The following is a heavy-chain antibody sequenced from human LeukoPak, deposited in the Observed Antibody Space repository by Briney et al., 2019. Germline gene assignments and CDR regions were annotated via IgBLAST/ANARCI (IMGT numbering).Heavy chain of an antibody. V-gene: IGHV3-30*02. CDR2: IRYGGSNK. Sequence: GGSLRLSCAASGFTFSSYGMHWVRQAPGKGLEWVAFIRYGGSNKYYADSVKGRFTISRDNSKNTLYLQMNSLRAEDTAVYYCAKGGKSEYRSGYFDYWGQGTLVTVSS. J-gene: IGHJ4*02. CDR3: AKGGKSEYRSGYFDY. CDR1: GFTFSSYG. D-gene: IGHD3-22*01.